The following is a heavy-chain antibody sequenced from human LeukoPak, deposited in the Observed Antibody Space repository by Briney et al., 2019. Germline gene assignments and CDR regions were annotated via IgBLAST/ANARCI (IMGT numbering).Heavy chain of an antibody. V-gene: IGHV3-15*01. D-gene: IGHD5-12*01. CDR2: IKSKTDGGAT. Sequence: PGESLRLSCAASGFTFTNAWMSWVRQAPGKGLEWVGRIKSKTDGGATDYAAPVKGRFTISRDDSRDTLYLQMNSLRAEDTAVYYCARYTGGFDPWGQGTLVTVSS. CDR1: GFTFTNAW. CDR3: ARYTGGFDP. J-gene: IGHJ5*02.